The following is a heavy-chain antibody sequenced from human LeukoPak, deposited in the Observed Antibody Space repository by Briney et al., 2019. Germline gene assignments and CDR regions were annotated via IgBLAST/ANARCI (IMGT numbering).Heavy chain of an antibody. D-gene: IGHD1-26*01. V-gene: IGHV3-30*18. CDR3: AKDLDGGSYFRSGDAFDI. CDR2: ISYDGSNK. Sequence: GRSLRLSCAASGFTFSSYGMHWVRQAPAKGLEWVQVISYDGSNKYYADSVKGRFTISRDNSKNTLYLQMNSLRAEDTAVYYCAKDLDGGSYFRSGDAFDIWGQGTMVTVSS. J-gene: IGHJ3*02. CDR1: GFTFSSYG.